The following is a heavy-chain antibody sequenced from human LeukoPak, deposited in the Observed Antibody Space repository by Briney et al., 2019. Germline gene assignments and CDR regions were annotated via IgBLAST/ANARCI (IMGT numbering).Heavy chain of an antibody. V-gene: IGHV3-30*02. CDR1: GFTFSSNG. CDR3: ARDWGTSSLYLVN. CDR2: IQNDGNNK. D-gene: IGHD6-6*01. Sequence: PGGSLRLSCAASGFTFSSNGMHWVRQAPGKGLEWVAFIQNDGNNKKYADSVKGRFTISRDNSKNTLYLQMNSLRAEDTAVYYCARDWGTSSLYLVNWGRGTLVTVSS. J-gene: IGHJ4*02.